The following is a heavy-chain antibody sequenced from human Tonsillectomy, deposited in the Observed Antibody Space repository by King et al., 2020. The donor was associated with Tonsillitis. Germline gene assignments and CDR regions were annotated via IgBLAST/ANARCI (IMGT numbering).Heavy chain of an antibody. J-gene: IGHJ3*02. CDR2: INQDGSEE. Sequence: QLVQSGGGLVQPGGSLRLSCAASGFTFSDYWMSWVRQAPGKGLEWVANINQDGSEEYNVDSVKGRFTISRDNAKNSLYLQTNSLRVEDTAVYYCARGGGGAAAGRRAADIWGQGTMVTVSS. CDR1: GFTFSDYW. V-gene: IGHV3-7*01. D-gene: IGHD6-13*01. CDR3: ARGGGGAAAGRRAADI.